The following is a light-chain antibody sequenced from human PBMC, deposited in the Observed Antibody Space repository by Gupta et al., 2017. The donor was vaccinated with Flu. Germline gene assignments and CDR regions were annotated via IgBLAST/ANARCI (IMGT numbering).Light chain of an antibody. CDR2: CAA. Sequence: EGAAPSCCASERVDTNLACYQQKHAQAPRLLIYCAATRVTESPDTFTGSGAWTELILTTISRQHEDVAVYYCQQHNSWPLWTFGQGTKVEIK. J-gene: IGKJ1*01. CDR1: ERVDTN. CDR3: QQHNSWPLWT. V-gene: IGKV3-15*01.